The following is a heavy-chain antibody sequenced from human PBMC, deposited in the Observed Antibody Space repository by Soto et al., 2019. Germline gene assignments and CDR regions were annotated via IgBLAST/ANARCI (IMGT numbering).Heavy chain of an antibody. CDR2: ISYDGSNK. CDR1: GFTFSSYG. V-gene: IGHV3-30*18. Sequence: QVQLVESGGGVVQPRRSLRLSCAASGFTFSSYGMHWVRQAPGKGLEWVAVISYDGSNKYYADSVKGRFTISRDNSKNTLYLQMNSLRAEDTAVYYCAKPMITFGGVIVIPFDYWGQGTLVTVSS. J-gene: IGHJ4*02. CDR3: AKPMITFGGVIVIPFDY. D-gene: IGHD3-16*02.